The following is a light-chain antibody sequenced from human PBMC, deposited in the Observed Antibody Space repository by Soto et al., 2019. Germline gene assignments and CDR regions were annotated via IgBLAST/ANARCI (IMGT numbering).Light chain of an antibody. CDR2: KAS. J-gene: IGKJ1*01. CDR3: QQYSNYWT. Sequence: DIQMTQSPSTLSASVGDRVTITCRASQTISSWLAWYQQKPGKAPRLLIYKASILESGVSSTFSGSGSGTEFTLTISSRQPDDFATDYCQQYSNYWTFGQGTKVEIK. V-gene: IGKV1-5*03. CDR1: QTISSW.